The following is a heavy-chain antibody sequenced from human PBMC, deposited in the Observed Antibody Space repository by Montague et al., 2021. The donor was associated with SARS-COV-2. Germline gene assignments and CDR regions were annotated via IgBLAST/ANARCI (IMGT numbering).Heavy chain of an antibody. CDR1: GGSFSGYY. D-gene: IGHD3-22*01. CDR2: INQSGCT. CDR3: ARVAGGYYHDSSAYFDY. J-gene: IGHJ4*02. Sequence: SETLSLTCAVYGGSFSGYYWSWIRQPPGKGLEWIGEINQSGCTNYNPSLKSRVTLSVDTSKKQFSLKLSSLTAADTAVYYCARVAGGYYHDSSAYFDYWGQGSLVTASS. V-gene: IGHV4-34*01.